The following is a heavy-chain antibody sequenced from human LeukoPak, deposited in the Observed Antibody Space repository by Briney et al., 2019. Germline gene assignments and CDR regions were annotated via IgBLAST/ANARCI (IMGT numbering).Heavy chain of an antibody. Sequence: SETLSLTCTVSGGSISGYYWSWIRQPAGKGLEWIGRIYTSGSTSYNSSLKSRVTMSMDTSKNQFSLKLSSVTAADTAVYYCARDLGGYNYGYFLDYWGQGTLVSVSS. CDR2: IYTSGST. D-gene: IGHD5-18*01. CDR3: ARDLGGYNYGYFLDY. J-gene: IGHJ4*02. V-gene: IGHV4-4*07. CDR1: GGSISGYY.